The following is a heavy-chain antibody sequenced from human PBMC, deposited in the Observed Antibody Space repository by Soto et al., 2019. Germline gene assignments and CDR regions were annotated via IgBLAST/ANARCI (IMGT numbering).Heavy chain of an antibody. V-gene: IGHV3-23*01. Sequence: PGGSLRLSCAASGFTFSSYAMSWVRQAPGKGLEWVSAISGSGGSTYYADSVKGRFTISRDNSKNTLYLQMNSLRAEDTAVYYCAKRPQVNIVVVPAARAPFWFDPWGQGTLVTVSS. CDR2: ISGSGGST. D-gene: IGHD2-2*01. J-gene: IGHJ5*02. CDR3: AKRPQVNIVVVPAARAPFWFDP. CDR1: GFTFSSYA.